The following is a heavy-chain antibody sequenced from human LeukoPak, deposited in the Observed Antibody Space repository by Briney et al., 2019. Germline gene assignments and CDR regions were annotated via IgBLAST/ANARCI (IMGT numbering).Heavy chain of an antibody. V-gene: IGHV5-10-1*01. Sequence: GESLKISCKGSGYSFTSYWISWVRQMPGKGLEWMGRIDPSDSYTNYSPSFQGHVTISADKSISTAYLQWSSLKASDTAMYYCARHGPYCYDSSGYSYYYYGMDVWGQGTTVTVSS. J-gene: IGHJ6*02. CDR2: IDPSDSYT. CDR3: ARHGPYCYDSSGYSYYYYGMDV. D-gene: IGHD3-22*01. CDR1: GYSFTSYW.